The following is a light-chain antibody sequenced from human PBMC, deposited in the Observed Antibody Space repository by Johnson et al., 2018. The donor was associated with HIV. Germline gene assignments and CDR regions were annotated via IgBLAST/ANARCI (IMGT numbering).Light chain of an antibody. Sequence: QSVLTQPPSVSAAPGQKVTISCSGSSSNIGNNYVSWYQQLPGTAPKLLIYENNKRPSGIPYRFSGSKSGTSATLGITGLQTGDEADYYCGTWDSSLSSYVFGTGTNVTVL. J-gene: IGLJ1*01. CDR2: ENN. CDR1: SSNIGNNY. V-gene: IGLV1-51*02. CDR3: GTWDSSLSSYV.